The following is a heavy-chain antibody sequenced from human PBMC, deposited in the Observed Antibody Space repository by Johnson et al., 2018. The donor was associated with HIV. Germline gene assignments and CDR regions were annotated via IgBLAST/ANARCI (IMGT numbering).Heavy chain of an antibody. Sequence: QVQLVESGGGVVQPGRSLRLSCAASGFTFSSYGMHWVRQAPAKGLEWVAFISYDGSDKYYADSVKGRLTISRDSSRNTLYLEMNSLRPEDTAVYYCAKETRDSRSAFDIWGQGTLVTVSS. V-gene: IGHV3-30*18. J-gene: IGHJ3*02. CDR2: ISYDGSDK. D-gene: IGHD4-11*01. CDR3: AKETRDSRSAFDI. CDR1: GFTFSSYG.